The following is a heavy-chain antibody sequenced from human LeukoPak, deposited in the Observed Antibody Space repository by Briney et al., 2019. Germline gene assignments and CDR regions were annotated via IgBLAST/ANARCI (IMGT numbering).Heavy chain of an antibody. J-gene: IGHJ5*02. Sequence: SETLSLTCTVSGGSISSYYWSWIRQPPGKGLEWIGYIYYSGSTNYNPSLRSRVTISVDTSKNQFSLKLSSVTAADTAVYYCARGESGYSYGYIWFDPWGQGTLVTVSS. D-gene: IGHD5-18*01. CDR3: ARGESGYSYGYIWFDP. V-gene: IGHV4-59*01. CDR2: IYYSGST. CDR1: GGSISSYY.